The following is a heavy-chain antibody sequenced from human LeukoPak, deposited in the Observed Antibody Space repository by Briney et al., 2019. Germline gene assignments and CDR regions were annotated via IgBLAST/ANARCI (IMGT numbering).Heavy chain of an antibody. CDR1: GGSISSSSYY. D-gene: IGHD1-1*01. CDR3: ARVPGGALNWFDP. V-gene: IGHV4-39*01. J-gene: IGHJ5*02. CDR2: IYYSGST. Sequence: KASETLSLTCTVSGGSISSSSYYWGWIRQHPGKGLEWIGTIYYSGSTYYNPSLKSRVTISVYTSKNQFSLKLSSVTAADTAVYYCARVPGGALNWFDPWGQGTLVTVSS.